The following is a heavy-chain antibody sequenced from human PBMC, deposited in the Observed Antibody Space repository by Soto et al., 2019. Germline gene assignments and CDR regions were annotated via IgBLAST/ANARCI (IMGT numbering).Heavy chain of an antibody. CDR1: GYIFSKYW. J-gene: IGHJ4*02. Sequence: GESLKISCKSSGYIFSKYWIGWVRQMPGKGLEWMGIIYPGDSDPRYSPSFQGQVTISADKSTTTAYLQWRSLKASDTAIYYCVVYSSSSGRHFDYWGQGTLVTVSS. CDR2: IYPGDSDP. V-gene: IGHV5-51*01. D-gene: IGHD6-6*01. CDR3: VVYSSSSGRHFDY.